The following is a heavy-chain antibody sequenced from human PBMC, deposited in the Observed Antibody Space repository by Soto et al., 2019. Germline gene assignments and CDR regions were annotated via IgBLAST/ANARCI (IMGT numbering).Heavy chain of an antibody. CDR1: GFTFRSYS. D-gene: IGHD6-19*01. CDR2: ISSDTSTI. V-gene: IGHV3-48*01. J-gene: IGHJ4*02. CDR3: ARDGGSSGWGY. Sequence: GGSLRLSCAASGFTFRSYSLNWVRQAPGKGLEWVSYISSDTSTIYYADSVKGRFTISRDNAKNSLYLQMNNLRAEDTAVYYCARDGGSSGWGYWGQGTLVTVSS.